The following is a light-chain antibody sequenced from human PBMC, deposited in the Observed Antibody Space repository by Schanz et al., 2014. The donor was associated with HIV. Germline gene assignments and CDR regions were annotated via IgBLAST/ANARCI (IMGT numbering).Light chain of an antibody. J-gene: IGLJ1*01. Sequence: QSVLTQPPSASGSPGQSVTISCTGTNSDVGAYNYVSWYQQHPGKAPKLLIHGNSNRPSGVPDRFSGSKSGTSASLAITGLQAEDEAEYYCAAWDDSLNGFVFGTGTKLTVL. CDR2: GNS. CDR3: AAWDDSLNGFV. CDR1: NSDVGAYNY. V-gene: IGLV2-8*01.